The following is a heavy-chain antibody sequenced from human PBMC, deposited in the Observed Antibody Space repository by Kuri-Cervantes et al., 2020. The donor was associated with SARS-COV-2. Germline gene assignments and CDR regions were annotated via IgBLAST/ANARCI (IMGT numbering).Heavy chain of an antibody. V-gene: IGHV3-23*01. CDR3: TRRIYCSGGSCSGGGSYYYYGMDV. Sequence: GGSLRLSCAASGFTFSSYAMSWVRQAPGKGLEWVSAISGSGGSTYYADSVKGRFTISRDNSKNTLYLQMNSLRAEDTAVYYCTRRIYCSGGSCSGGGSYYYYGMDVWGQGTTVTVSS. D-gene: IGHD2-15*01. CDR1: GFTFSSYA. CDR2: ISGSGGST. J-gene: IGHJ6*02.